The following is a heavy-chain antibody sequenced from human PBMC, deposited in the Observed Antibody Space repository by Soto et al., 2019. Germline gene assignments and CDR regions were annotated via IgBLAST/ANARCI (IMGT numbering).Heavy chain of an antibody. CDR2: SIPIFGTA. Sequence: QVQLVQSGAEVKKPGSSVKVSCKASGGTFNNYPITWVRQAPGEGLEWMGVSIPIFGTANYAQKFQGRVTISVDESTSTAYMELRSLRSEDTAVYYCARGRGYSGDDHYYYFDMDVWGQGTTVTVSS. J-gene: IGHJ6*02. D-gene: IGHD5-12*01. CDR3: ARGRGYSGDDHYYYFDMDV. V-gene: IGHV1-69*01. CDR1: GGTFNNYP.